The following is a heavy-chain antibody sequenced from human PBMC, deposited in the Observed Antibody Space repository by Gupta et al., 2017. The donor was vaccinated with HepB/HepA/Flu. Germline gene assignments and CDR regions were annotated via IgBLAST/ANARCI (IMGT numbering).Heavy chain of an antibody. CDR1: RFTFSSYA. Sequence: EVQLLESGGGLVQPGGSLRLSCTASRFTFSSYAMSWVRQAPGKGLEWVSGISGSGNRGSGGRTYYVDSVKGRFTISRDESKNTLYLQMNSLRAEDTAVYYCAKRIVGVTYGFDIWGQGTMVTVSS. CDR3: AKRIVGVTYGFDI. J-gene: IGHJ3*02. D-gene: IGHD1-26*01. CDR2: ISGSGNRGSGGRT. V-gene: IGHV3-23*01.